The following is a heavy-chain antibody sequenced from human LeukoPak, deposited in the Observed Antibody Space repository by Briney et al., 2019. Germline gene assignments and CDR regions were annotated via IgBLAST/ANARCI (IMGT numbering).Heavy chain of an antibody. Sequence: SETLSLTCTVFYGSFSGYYWSWIRQPPGKGLEWIGEINHNGNTNYNPSLKSRVTISVDTSKDQFSLKLSSVTAADTAVYYCAGKGTEYGDYCYWGQGTLVTVSS. V-gene: IGHV4-34*01. D-gene: IGHD4-17*01. CDR2: INHNGNT. CDR1: YGSFSGYY. CDR3: AGKGTEYGDYCY. J-gene: IGHJ4*02.